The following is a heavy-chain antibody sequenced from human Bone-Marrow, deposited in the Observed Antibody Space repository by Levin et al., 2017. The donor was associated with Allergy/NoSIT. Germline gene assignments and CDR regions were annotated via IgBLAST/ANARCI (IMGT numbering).Heavy chain of an antibody. D-gene: IGHD6-19*01. CDR3: ARGNGWYFY. CDR1: GGSISSYY. V-gene: IGHV4-59*01. Sequence: SQTLSLTCTVSGGSISSYYWSWIRQPPGKGLEWIGYIYYSGSTNYNPSLKSRVTISVDTSKNQFSLKLSSVTAADTAVYYCARGNGWYFYWGQGTLVTVSS. J-gene: IGHJ4*02. CDR2: IYYSGST.